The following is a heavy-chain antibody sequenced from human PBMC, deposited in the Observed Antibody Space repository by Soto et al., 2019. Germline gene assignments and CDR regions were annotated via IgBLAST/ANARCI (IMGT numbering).Heavy chain of an antibody. V-gene: IGHV4-59*01. D-gene: IGHD5-18*01. CDR1: AGSISRYY. Sequence: HVQLQESGPGLVKPSEPLSLTCRVSAGSISRYYWGWVRQSPGEGLEWIAHISYTVDASYNPSLKSRGTISLDTSKNQIALSLMTVTAADTAVYYCVGSLMSRAMESFDYWGQGTLVTVTS. J-gene: IGHJ4*02. CDR2: ISYTVDA. CDR3: VGSLMSRAMESFDY.